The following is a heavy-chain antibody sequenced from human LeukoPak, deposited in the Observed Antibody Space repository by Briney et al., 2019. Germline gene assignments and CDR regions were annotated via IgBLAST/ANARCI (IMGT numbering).Heavy chain of an antibody. V-gene: IGHV3-48*01. CDR2: ISSSSSTI. CDR3: ARDLVSWTPHPYYYYYMDV. CDR1: GFTFSSYS. Sequence: GGSLRLSCAASGFTFSSYSMNWVRQAPGKGLEWVSYISSSSSTIYYADSVKGRFTISRDNAKNSLYLQMNSLRAEDTAVYYCARDLVSWTPHPYYYYYMDVWGKGTTVTVSS. D-gene: IGHD6-13*01. J-gene: IGHJ6*03.